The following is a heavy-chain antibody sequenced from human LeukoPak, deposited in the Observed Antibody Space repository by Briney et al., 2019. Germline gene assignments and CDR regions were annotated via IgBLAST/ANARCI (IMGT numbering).Heavy chain of an antibody. V-gene: IGHV3-74*01. CDR1: GFTFSRYW. Sequence: GGSLRLSCAASGFTFSRYWMHWVRQAPGEGLVWVSRFNSDESTTTYADSVKGRFTISRDNAKNTLYLQMNSLRAEDTAVYYCTKDMGNNWVFDYWGQGTLVTVSS. D-gene: IGHD1-20*01. CDR2: FNSDESTT. CDR3: TKDMGNNWVFDY. J-gene: IGHJ4*02.